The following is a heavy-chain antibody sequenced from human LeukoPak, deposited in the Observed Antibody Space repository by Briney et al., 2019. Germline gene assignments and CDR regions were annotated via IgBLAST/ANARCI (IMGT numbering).Heavy chain of an antibody. CDR1: GFTLSSYN. V-gene: IGHV3-48*04. D-gene: IGHD2-15*01. J-gene: IGHJ4*02. CDR2: IGSSGNTI. CDR3: ARLVVGYCSGGSCYAFDS. Sequence: PGGSLRLSCAASGFTLSSYNMNWVRQAPGKGLEWVSYIGSSGNTIYYADSVKGRFTISRDNAKNSLYLQMNSLRAEDTAVYYCARLVVGYCSGGSCYAFDSWGQGTLVTVSS.